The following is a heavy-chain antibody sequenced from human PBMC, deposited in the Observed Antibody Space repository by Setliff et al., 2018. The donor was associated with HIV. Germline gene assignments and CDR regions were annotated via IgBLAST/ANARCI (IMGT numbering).Heavy chain of an antibody. CDR3: ARGGRPLAAQTWFDP. D-gene: IGHD6-6*01. J-gene: IGHJ5*02. CDR2: IDHSGST. CDR1: DGSFSGYY. V-gene: IGHV4-34*01. Sequence: PSETLSLTCAVYDGSFSGYYWSWIRQPPGKGLEWIGEIDHSGSTNYNPSLKSRVTISVDTSKNQFSLKLSSVTAADTAVYYCARGGRPLAAQTWFDPWGQGTLVTVSS.